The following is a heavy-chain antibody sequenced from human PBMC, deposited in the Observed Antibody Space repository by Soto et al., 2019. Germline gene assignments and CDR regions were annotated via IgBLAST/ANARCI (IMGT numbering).Heavy chain of an antibody. CDR3: AMGGYSSGWYSSDAFDI. D-gene: IGHD6-19*01. CDR2: IIPIFGTA. V-gene: IGHV1-69*13. CDR1: GGTFSSYA. Sequence: GASVKVSCKASGGTFSSYAISWVRQAPGQGLEWMGGIIPIFGTANYAQKFQGRVTITADESTSTAYMELSSLRSEDTAVYYCAMGGYSSGWYSSDAFDIWGQGTMVTVSS. J-gene: IGHJ3*02.